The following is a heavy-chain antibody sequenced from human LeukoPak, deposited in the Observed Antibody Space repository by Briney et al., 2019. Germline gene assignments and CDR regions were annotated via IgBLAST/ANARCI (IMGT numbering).Heavy chain of an antibody. CDR1: GYTFTSYG. D-gene: IGHD6-13*01. Sequence: VASVKVSCKASGYTFTSYGISWVRQAPGQGLEWMGWISAYNGNTNYAQKLQGRVTITTDTSTSTAYMELRSLRSDDTAVYYCARVPRIAAAGNVWFDPWGQGTLVTVSS. J-gene: IGHJ5*02. V-gene: IGHV1-18*01. CDR2: ISAYNGNT. CDR3: ARVPRIAAAGNVWFDP.